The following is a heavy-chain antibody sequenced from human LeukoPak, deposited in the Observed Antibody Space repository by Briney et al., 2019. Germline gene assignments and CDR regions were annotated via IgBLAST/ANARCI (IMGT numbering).Heavy chain of an antibody. CDR3: ARESIAVAGAPFDY. J-gene: IGHJ4*02. CDR1: GFTFSSYE. D-gene: IGHD6-19*01. V-gene: IGHV3-48*03. CDR2: ISSGSTI. Sequence: GGSLRLSCAASGFTFSSYEMNWVRQAPGKGLEWVSYISSGSTIYDADSVKGRFAISRDNAKNSLYLQMNSLRAEDTAVYYCARESIAVAGAPFDYWGQGTLVTVSS.